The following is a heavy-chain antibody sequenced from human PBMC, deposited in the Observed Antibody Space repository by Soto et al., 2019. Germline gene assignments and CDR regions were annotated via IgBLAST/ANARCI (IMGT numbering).Heavy chain of an antibody. CDR3: ARNRFYYYYGMDV. CDR2: INHSGST. V-gene: IGHV4-34*01. Sequence: ETLSLTCAVYGGSFSGYYWSWIRQPPGKGLEWIGEINHSGSTSYNPSLKSRVTISVDTSKNQFSLKLSSVTAADTAVYYCARNRFYYYYGMDVWGQGTTVTV. CDR1: GGSFSGYY. J-gene: IGHJ6*02.